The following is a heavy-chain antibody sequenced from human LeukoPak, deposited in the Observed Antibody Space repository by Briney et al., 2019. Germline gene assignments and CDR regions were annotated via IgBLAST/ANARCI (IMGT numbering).Heavy chain of an antibody. J-gene: IGHJ4*02. CDR2: ITWDGDST. CDR1: GFTFDDYA. Sequence: GGSLRLSCAASGFTFDDYAMHWVRQAPGKGLEWVSLITWDGDSTYYADSVKGRFTISRDNSKNYLYLQMNSPRAEDTALYYCAKGTSSWHEFDSWGQGTLVTVSS. D-gene: IGHD6-13*01. CDR3: AKGTSSWHEFDS. V-gene: IGHV3-43D*03.